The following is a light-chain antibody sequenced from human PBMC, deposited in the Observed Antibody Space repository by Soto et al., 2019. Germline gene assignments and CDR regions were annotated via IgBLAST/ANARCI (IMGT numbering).Light chain of an antibody. CDR1: QRVSSSY. CDR2: GAS. V-gene: IGKV3-20*01. CDR3: LQDYNYPWT. J-gene: IGKJ1*01. Sequence: EIGLTQSPGTLSLSPGERATLSCRASQRVSSSYLVWYQQKPGQAPRLLIYGASNRATGVPDRFSGSGSGTDFTLTISSLQPEDFATYYCLQDYNYPWTFGQGTKVDIK.